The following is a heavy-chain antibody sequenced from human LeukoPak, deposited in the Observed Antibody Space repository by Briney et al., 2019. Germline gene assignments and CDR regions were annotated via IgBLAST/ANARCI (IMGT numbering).Heavy chain of an antibody. J-gene: IGHJ3*02. CDR1: GFTFSNYG. CDR3: ARVRNYGSGNHDAFDI. CDR2: ISYDGSNK. Sequence: GGSLRLSCAPSGFTFSNYGMHWVRQAPGKGLEWVAVISYDGSNKYYADSVKGRFTISRDNSKNTLYLQMNSLRAEDTAVYYCARVRNYGSGNHDAFDIWGQGTMVTVSS. V-gene: IGHV3-30*19. D-gene: IGHD3-10*01.